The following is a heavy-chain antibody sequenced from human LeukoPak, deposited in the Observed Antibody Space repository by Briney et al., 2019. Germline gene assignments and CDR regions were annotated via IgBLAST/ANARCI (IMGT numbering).Heavy chain of an antibody. CDR2: IYSGGST. V-gene: IGHV3-53*01. D-gene: IGHD3-16*01. CDR1: GFTVSSTY. J-gene: IGHJ4*02. Sequence: PGGSLRLSFAASGFTVSSTYMSWVRQAPGRGLEWVSVIYSGGSTYYADSVKGRFTISRDNSKNTLYLQMNTLRAEDTAVYYCARAMGGFSYLDSWGQGTLVTVSS. CDR3: ARAMGGFSYLDS.